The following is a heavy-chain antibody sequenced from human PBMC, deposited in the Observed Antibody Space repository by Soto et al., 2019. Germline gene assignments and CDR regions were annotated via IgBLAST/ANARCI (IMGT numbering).Heavy chain of an antibody. Sequence: GGSLRLSCAAPGFSFGSYSMTWVRQAPGKGLEWVSVIGGDAVTTYYADSVKGRFTVSRDNSKNTVHLQMNSLRAEDTAVYYCAKALYSSTYSRGMDVWGQGTTVTVSS. J-gene: IGHJ6*02. CDR2: IGGDAVTT. D-gene: IGHD6-19*01. V-gene: IGHV3-23*01. CDR1: GFSFGSYS. CDR3: AKALYSSTYSRGMDV.